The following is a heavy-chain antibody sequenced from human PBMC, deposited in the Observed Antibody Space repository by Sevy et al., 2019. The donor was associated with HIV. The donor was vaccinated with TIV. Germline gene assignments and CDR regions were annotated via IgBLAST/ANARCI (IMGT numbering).Heavy chain of an antibody. CDR3: ARDRLGITISAEWGGGMDV. V-gene: IGHV3-33*01. D-gene: IGHD3-3*01. CDR2: NRYDGSNK. Sequence: GGSLRLSCAASGFTLSNYGMHWVRQAPGKGLEWVADNRYDGSNKYYADSVKGRITISRDNSKNTLYLQMNSLRAEDTAVYYCARDRLGITISAEWGGGMDVWGQGTTVTVSS. J-gene: IGHJ6*02. CDR1: GFTLSNYG.